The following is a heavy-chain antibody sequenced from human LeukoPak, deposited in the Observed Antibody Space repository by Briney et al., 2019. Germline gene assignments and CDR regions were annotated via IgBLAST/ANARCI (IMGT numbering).Heavy chain of an antibody. CDR2: IYTSGST. D-gene: IGHD3-22*01. J-gene: IGHJ4*02. CDR1: GGSISSYY. Sequence: SETLSLTCTVSGGSISSYYWSWIRQPAGKGLEWIGRIYTSGSTNYNPSLKSRVTMSVDTSKNQFSLKLSSVTAADTAVYYCAGEFYYSDSSGFDYWGQGTLVTVSS. V-gene: IGHV4-4*07. CDR3: AGEFYYSDSSGFDY.